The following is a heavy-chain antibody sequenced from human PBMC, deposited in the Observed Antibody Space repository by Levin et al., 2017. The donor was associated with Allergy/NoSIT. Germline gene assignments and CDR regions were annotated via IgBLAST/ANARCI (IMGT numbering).Heavy chain of an antibody. Sequence: SQTLSLTCTVSGGSISSYYWSWIRPPPGKGLEWIGYIYYSGSTNYNPSLKSRVTISVDTSKNQFSLKLSSVTAADTAVYYCARAYSGYDPFDYWGQGTLVTVSS. CDR1: GGSISSYY. CDR2: IYYSGST. V-gene: IGHV4-59*01. CDR3: ARAYSGYDPFDY. D-gene: IGHD5-12*01. J-gene: IGHJ4*02.